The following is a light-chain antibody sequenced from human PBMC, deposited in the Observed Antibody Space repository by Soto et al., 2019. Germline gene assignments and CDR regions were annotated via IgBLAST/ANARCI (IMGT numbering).Light chain of an antibody. CDR1: GGSIASNF. J-gene: IGLJ7*01. CDR2: EDN. CDR3: QSYTNTNVG. V-gene: IGLV6-57*02. Sequence: NFMLTQPHSVSESPGKTVTISCTGSGGSIASNFVQWFQQRPGSAPTTVIYEDNQRPSGVPDRFSGSIDSSSNSASLTISGLKTEDEADYYCQSYTNTNVGFGGGTQLTVL.